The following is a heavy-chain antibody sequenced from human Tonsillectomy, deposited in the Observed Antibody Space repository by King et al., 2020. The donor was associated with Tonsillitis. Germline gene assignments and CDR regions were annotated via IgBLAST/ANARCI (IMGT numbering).Heavy chain of an antibody. D-gene: IGHD3-16*01. CDR1: GFTVSSSF. CDR2: IYSGGTT. CDR3: ASGDRLVAFDM. Sequence: VQLVESGGGLVQPGGSLRLSCAPSGFTVSSSFMSWVRQAPGRGLEWVSIIYSGGTTYYADSVKGRFTISTHNSKNTVYLQMNSLRAEDTAVYYCASGDRLVAFDMWGQGTMVTVSS. V-gene: IGHV3-53*04. J-gene: IGHJ3*02.